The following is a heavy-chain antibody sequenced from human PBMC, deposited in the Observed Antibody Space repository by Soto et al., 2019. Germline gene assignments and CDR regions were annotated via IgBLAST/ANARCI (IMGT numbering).Heavy chain of an antibody. J-gene: IGHJ6*02. V-gene: IGHV3-15*01. CDR1: GFTFSNAW. CDR2: IKSKTDGGTT. D-gene: IGHD2-15*01. CDR3: TTGTDCSGGSCYPGYYYYGMDV. Sequence: GGSLRLSCAASGFTFSNAWMSWVRQAPGKGLEWVGRIKSKTDGGTTDYAAPVKGRFTISRDDSKNTLYLQVNSLKTEDTAVYYCTTGTDCSGGSCYPGYYYYGMDVWGQGTTVTVSS.